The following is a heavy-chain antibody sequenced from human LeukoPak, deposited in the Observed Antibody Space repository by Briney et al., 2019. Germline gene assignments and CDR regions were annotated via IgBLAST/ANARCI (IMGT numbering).Heavy chain of an antibody. J-gene: IGHJ4*02. Sequence: GGSLRLSCAASGFTFSSYGVHWVRQAPGKGLEWVAVISYDGGTKYYGDSVKGRFTISRDNSKNTLYLQMSSLRAEDTAVYYCAKEACSGSCVSDYFDYWGQGTLVTVSS. V-gene: IGHV3-30*18. CDR1: GFTFSSYG. D-gene: IGHD1-26*01. CDR3: AKEACSGSCVSDYFDY. CDR2: ISYDGGTK.